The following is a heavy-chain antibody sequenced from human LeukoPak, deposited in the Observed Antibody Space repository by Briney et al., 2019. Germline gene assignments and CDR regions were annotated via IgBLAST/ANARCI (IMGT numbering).Heavy chain of an antibody. CDR2: VNPSGGST. CDR1: GYTFTSYY. Sequence: ASVKVSCKASGYTFTSYYMHWVRQAPGQGLEWMGIVNPSGGSTYYAQNFQGRVTMTRDTSTSTAYMELSSVRSEDTAVYYCARGGVEVRTWGNWFDPWGQGTLVTVSS. J-gene: IGHJ5*02. CDR3: ARGGVEVRTWGNWFDP. D-gene: IGHD7-27*01. V-gene: IGHV1-46*01.